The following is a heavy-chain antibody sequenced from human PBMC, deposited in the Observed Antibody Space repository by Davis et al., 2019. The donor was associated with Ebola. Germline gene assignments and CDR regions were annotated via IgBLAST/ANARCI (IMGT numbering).Heavy chain of an antibody. CDR2: INNDGTST. V-gene: IGHV3-74*01. J-gene: IGHJ6*04. CDR1: GFTFSSYW. CDR3: ARAQFLEWLLSGDYYYYGMDV. D-gene: IGHD3-3*01. Sequence: GESLKISCAASGFTFSSYWMHWVRQAPGKGLVWVSRINNDGTSTSYADSVKGRFTISRDNAKNTLYLQMNSLRAEDTAVYYCARAQFLEWLLSGDYYYYGMDVWGKGTTVTVSS.